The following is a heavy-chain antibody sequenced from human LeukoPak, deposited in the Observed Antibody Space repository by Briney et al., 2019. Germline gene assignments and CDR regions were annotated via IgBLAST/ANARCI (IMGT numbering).Heavy chain of an antibody. CDR2: IKHNGREK. D-gene: IGHD3-16*02. J-gene: IGHJ4*02. Sequence: PGGSHRLSCVASGLTFSGQWLNWVRQAPRQGLEWVANIKHNGREKYYVDSVKGRFTISRDDGQNSLSLHMNSVRAEDTAIYYCCYTNNFSHWGQGALVVVSA. CDR1: GLTFSGQW. V-gene: IGHV3-7*01. CDR3: CYTNNFSH.